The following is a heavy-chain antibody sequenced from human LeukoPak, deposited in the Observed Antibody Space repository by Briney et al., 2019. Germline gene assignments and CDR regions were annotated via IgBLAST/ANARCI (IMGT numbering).Heavy chain of an antibody. J-gene: IGHJ4*02. CDR1: GFTFSSYA. Sequence: GGSLRLSCAASGFTFSSYAMHWVRQAPGKGLEWVAVISYDGSNKYYADSVKGRFTISRDNSKNTPYLQMNSLRAEDTAVYYCARDYRSSLYYFDYWGQGTLVTVSS. CDR3: ARDYRSSLYYFDY. CDR2: ISYDGSNK. V-gene: IGHV3-30-3*01. D-gene: IGHD6-6*01.